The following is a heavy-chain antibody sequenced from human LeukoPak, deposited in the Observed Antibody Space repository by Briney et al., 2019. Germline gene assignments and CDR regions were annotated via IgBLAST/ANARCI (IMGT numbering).Heavy chain of an antibody. CDR1: GFTFSSYA. Sequence: GGSLRLSCAASGFTFSSYAMSWVRQAPGKGLEWVSGISGSTGSTYYAASVKDRFTISRDNSKNTLYLQMNSLRAEDTAVYSCAKSGQYSSGWYYYYMDVWGKGTTVTVSS. CDR3: AKSGQYSSGWYYYYMDV. V-gene: IGHV3-23*01. D-gene: IGHD6-19*01. J-gene: IGHJ6*03. CDR2: ISGSTGST.